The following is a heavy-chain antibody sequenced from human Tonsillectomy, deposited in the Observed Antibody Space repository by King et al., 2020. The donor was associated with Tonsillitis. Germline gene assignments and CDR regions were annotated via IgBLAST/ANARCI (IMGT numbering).Heavy chain of an antibody. CDR2: INSDNGVT. D-gene: IGHD3/OR15-3a*01. CDR1: GYTYSNYA. J-gene: IGHJ4*02. Sequence: QLVQSGAEVKKPGASVKISRKASGYTYSNYALQWVRQAPGQRPEWMGWINSDNGVTKYSQNLQGRVTITWDTSASTGYMEMRSLRSEDTAVYYCARSRWTATFDSWGQGTLVTVSS. V-gene: IGHV1-3*01. CDR3: ARSRWTATFDS.